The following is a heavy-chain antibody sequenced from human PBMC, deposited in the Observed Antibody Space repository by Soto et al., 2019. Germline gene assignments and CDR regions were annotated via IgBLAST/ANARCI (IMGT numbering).Heavy chain of an antibody. CDR3: ARVSASSMLRGVVIN. D-gene: IGHD3-10*01. CDR1: GGSISSDNW. CDR2: IYHSGNT. V-gene: IGHV4-4*02. Sequence: QVHLQESGPGLVRPSGTLSLTCAFSGGSISSDNWWSWVRQPPGKGLEWIGEIYHSGNTNYNPSLKSRVTISVDKSKTQFSLTVTSVTAADTALYYRARVSASSMLRGVVINWGQGTLVTVSS. J-gene: IGHJ4*02.